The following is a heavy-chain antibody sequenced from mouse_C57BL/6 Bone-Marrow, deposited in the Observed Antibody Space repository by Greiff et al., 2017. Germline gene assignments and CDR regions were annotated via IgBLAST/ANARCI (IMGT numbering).Heavy chain of an antibody. D-gene: IGHD1-1*01. J-gene: IGHJ2*01. Sequence: QVHVKQSGAELVKPGASVKMSCKASGYTFTTYPIEWMKQNHGKSLEWIGNFHPYNDDTKYNEKFKGKATLTVEKSSSTVYLELSRLTSDDSAVYYCARVNYYGSSWDYFDYWGQGTTLTVSS. CDR1: GYTFTTYP. V-gene: IGHV1-47*01. CDR3: ARVNYYGSSWDYFDY. CDR2: FHPYNDDT.